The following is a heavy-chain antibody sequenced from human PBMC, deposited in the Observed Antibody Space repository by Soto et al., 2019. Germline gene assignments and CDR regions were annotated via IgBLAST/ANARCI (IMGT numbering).Heavy chain of an antibody. D-gene: IGHD3-16*01. V-gene: IGHV4-4*07. J-gene: IGHJ6*02. CDR3: ARDPVGDAYYYYGMDV. Sequence: DTLSVTCTCSGGPISSYYLSLILQPAGKGLEWIGRIYTSGSTNYNPSLKSRVTMSVDTSKNQFSLKLSSVTAADTAVYYCARDPVGDAYYYYGMDVCGQGTTVTVSS. CDR2: IYTSGST. CDR1: GGPISSYY.